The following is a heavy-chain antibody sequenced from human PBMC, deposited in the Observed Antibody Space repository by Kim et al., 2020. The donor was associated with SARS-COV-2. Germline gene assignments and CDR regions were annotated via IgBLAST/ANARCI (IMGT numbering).Heavy chain of an antibody. CDR3: ARDPQVSTS. J-gene: IGHJ4*02. V-gene: IGHV1-69*04. D-gene: IGHD3-16*02. CDR2: GIA. Sequence: GIANYAQKCQGRVTITADKSTSTAYMELSSLRSEDTAVYYCARDPQVSTSWGQGTLVTVSS.